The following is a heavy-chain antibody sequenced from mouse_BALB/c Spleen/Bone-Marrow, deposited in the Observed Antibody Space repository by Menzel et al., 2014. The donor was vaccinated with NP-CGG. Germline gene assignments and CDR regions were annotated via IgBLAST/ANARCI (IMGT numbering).Heavy chain of an antibody. J-gene: IGHJ4*01. Sequence: QVQLQQSGPGLVAPSQSLSITCTVSGFSLTSYDISWIRQPPEKGLEWLGVIWTGGGTNYNSAFMSRLSISKDNSKRQVFLKMNSLQTDDTAIYYCVRRYAMDYWGQGTSVTVSS. CDR3: VRRYAMDY. CDR2: IWTGGGT. V-gene: IGHV2-9-2*01. CDR1: GFSLTSYD.